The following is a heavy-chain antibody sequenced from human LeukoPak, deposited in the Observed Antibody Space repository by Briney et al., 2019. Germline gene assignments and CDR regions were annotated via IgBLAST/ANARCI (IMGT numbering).Heavy chain of an antibody. CDR1: GYTFTSYG. CDR2: ISAYNGNT. D-gene: IGHD6-6*01. V-gene: IGHV1-18*01. Sequence: ASVKVSCKASGYTFTSYGISWVRQAPGQGLEWMGWISAYNGNTNYAQKLQGRVTMTTDTSTSTAYMELRSLRSDDTAAYYCARGPLLAGGYSSSSRHAEYFQHWGQGTLVTVSS. J-gene: IGHJ1*01. CDR3: ARGPLLAGGYSSSSRHAEYFQH.